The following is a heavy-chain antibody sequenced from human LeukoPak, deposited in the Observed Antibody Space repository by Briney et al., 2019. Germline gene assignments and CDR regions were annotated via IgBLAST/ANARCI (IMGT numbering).Heavy chain of an antibody. D-gene: IGHD1-26*01. CDR2: ISNSGDTM. CDR1: GFTLSDYY. Sequence: PGGSLRLSCAASGFTLSDYYMGWMRQAPGKGLEWVSYISNSGDTMYYVDSVKGRFTISRDNAKNSLFLQMSSLRVEDTTIYYCARARGSYAFDIWGQGTMVTVSS. J-gene: IGHJ3*02. V-gene: IGHV3-11*04. CDR3: ARARGSYAFDI.